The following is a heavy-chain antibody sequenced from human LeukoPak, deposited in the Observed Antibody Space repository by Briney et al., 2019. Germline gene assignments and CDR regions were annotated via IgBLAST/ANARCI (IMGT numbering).Heavy chain of an antibody. CDR2: IYSGGST. D-gene: IGHD3-9*01. J-gene: IGHJ4*02. V-gene: IGHV3-53*01. CDR1: GFTVSSNY. CDR3: ARGLRYDILTSYGSQNPYYFDY. Sequence: GGSLRLSCAASGFTVSSNYMSWVRQAPGKGLEWVSVIYSGGSTYYADSVKGRFTISRDNSKNTLYLQMNSLRAEDTAVYYCARGLRYDILTSYGSQNPYYFDYWGQGTLVTVSS.